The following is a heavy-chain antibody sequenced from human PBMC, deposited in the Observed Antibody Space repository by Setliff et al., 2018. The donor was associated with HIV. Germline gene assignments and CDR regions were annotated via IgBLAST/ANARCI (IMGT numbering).Heavy chain of an antibody. CDR3: ARVKSGSLGGYVDQ. J-gene: IGHJ5*02. CDR2: IYYSGST. Sequence: SETLSLTCTVSGGSISSSSYYWGWIRQPPGKGLEWIGSIYYSGSTYYNPSLKSRVTKSVDTSKTQFSLKLSSVTAADTAVYYCARVKSGSLGGYVDQWGQGTLVTVSS. V-gene: IGHV4-39*07. D-gene: IGHD3-10*01. CDR1: GGSISSSSYY.